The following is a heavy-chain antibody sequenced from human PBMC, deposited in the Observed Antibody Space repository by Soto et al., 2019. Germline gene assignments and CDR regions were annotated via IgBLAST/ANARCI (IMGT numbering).Heavy chain of an antibody. D-gene: IGHD3-10*01. V-gene: IGHV3-23*01. CDR3: AKDSEVWFGGDYYYYGMDV. CDR1: GVPFSSYA. CDR2: ISGSGGST. Sequence: GGSLRLSCAASGVPFSSYAMSWVRQAPGKGLEWVSAISGSGGSTYYADSVKGRFTISRDNSKNTLYLQMNSLRAEDTAVYYCAKDSEVWFGGDYYYYGMDVWGQGTTVTVSS. J-gene: IGHJ6*02.